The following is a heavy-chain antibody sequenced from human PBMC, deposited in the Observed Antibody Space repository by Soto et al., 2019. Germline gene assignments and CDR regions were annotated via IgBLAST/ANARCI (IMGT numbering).Heavy chain of an antibody. CDR1: GYTFTSYG. CDR3: ARWYSSSSGGYYYYMDV. Sequence: ASVKVSCKASGYTFTSYGISWVRQAPGQGLEWMGWISAYNGNTNYAQKLQGRVTMTTDTSTSTAYMELRSLRSDDTAVYYCARWYSSSSGGYYYYMDVWGKGTTVTVSS. CDR2: ISAYNGNT. V-gene: IGHV1-18*01. D-gene: IGHD6-13*01. J-gene: IGHJ6*03.